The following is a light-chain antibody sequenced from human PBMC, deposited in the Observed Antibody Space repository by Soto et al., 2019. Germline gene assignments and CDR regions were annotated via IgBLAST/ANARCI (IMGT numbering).Light chain of an antibody. J-gene: IGLJ1*01. CDR2: DVS. CDR3: SSYTSSNPLYV. CDR1: SSDVGGYNY. Sequence: QSALTQPASVSGSPGQSITISCTGTSSDVGGYNYVSWYQQHPGKAPKLMIYDVSNRPSGVSNRFSGSKSGNTASLTISGLQAEDEAYYYCSSYTSSNPLYVFGTGTKVTVL. V-gene: IGLV2-14*01.